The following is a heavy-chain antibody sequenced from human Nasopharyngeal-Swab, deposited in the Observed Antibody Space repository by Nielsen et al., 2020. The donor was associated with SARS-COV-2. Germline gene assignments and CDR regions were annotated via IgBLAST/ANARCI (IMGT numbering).Heavy chain of an antibody. Sequence: GGSLRLSCAASGLTFSTYAISWVRQAPGKGLEWVSVISGSDYSTHYADSVKGRFTISRDNSKNTVSLQMNSLRAEDTAIYYCAKDRDSGDDSDDYYHYYGMDVWGQGTTVTVFS. V-gene: IGHV3-23*01. D-gene: IGHD5-12*01. J-gene: IGHJ6*02. CDR3: AKDRDSGDDSDDYYHYYGMDV. CDR1: GLTFSTYA. CDR2: ISGSDYST.